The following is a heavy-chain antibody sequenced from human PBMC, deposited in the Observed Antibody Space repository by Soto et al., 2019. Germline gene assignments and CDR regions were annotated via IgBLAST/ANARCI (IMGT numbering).Heavy chain of an antibody. CDR3: ARDGTPKTRFLEWLSYYYMDV. Sequence: GGSLRLSCAASGFTFSSYSMNWVRQAPGKGLEWVSSISSSSSYIYYADSVKGRFTISRDNAKNSLYLQMNSLRAEDTAVYYCARDGTPKTRFLEWLSYYYMDVWGKGTTVTVSS. J-gene: IGHJ6*03. D-gene: IGHD3-3*01. CDR2: ISSSSSYI. V-gene: IGHV3-21*01. CDR1: GFTFSSYS.